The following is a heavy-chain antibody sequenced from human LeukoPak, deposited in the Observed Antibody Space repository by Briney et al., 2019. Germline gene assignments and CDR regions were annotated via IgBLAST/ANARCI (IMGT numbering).Heavy chain of an antibody. V-gene: IGHV3-23*01. CDR2: ISDSGGRT. Sequence: GGSLRLSCAASGFTFPNYALSWVRQAPGMGLEWVSVISDSGGRTYYADSVKGRFTISRDNSKNTLYLQINSLRAEDTALYYCAKSNGRGVVNFDYWGQGTLVTVSS. CDR1: GFTFPNYA. D-gene: IGHD2-15*01. CDR3: AKSNGRGVVNFDY. J-gene: IGHJ4*02.